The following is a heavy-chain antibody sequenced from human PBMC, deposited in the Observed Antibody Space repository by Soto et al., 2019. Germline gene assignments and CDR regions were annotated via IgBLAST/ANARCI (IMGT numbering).Heavy chain of an antibody. CDR3: AGDTYDILTGQKRYFDY. J-gene: IGHJ4*02. Sequence: PGGSLRLSCAASGFSFEDYTMHWFRHGPWKFPEWISLISWDGGRTLYSDSVKGRFIISRDNSKNSLYLQMNSLTTEDTALYYCAGDTYDILTGQKRYFDYWGQGILVTVS. D-gene: IGHD3-9*01. V-gene: IGHV3-43*01. CDR2: ISWDGGRT. CDR1: GFSFEDYT.